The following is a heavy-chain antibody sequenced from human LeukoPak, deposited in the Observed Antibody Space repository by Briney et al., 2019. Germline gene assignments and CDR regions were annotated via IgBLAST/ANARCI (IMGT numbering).Heavy chain of an antibody. CDR3: ARDERDDRSA. J-gene: IGHJ4*02. D-gene: IGHD3-22*01. CDR1: GGSISSGDYY. V-gene: IGHV4-30-4*01. CDR2: IYYSGST. Sequence: SETLPLTCTVSGGSISSGDYYWSWIRQPPGKGLEWIGYIYYSGSTYYNPSLKSRVTISVDTSKNQFSLKLSSVTAADTAVYYCARDERDDRSAWGQGTLVTVSS.